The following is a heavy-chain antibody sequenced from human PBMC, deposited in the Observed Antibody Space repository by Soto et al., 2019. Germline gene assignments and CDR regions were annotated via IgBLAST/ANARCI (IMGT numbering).Heavy chain of an antibody. Sequence: PGGSLRLSCAASGFTFSSYAMSWVRQAPGKGLEWVSAISGSGGSTYYADSVKGRFTISRDNSKNTLYLQMNSLRAEDTAVYYCARDPYSSSSFWFDPWGQGTLVTLSS. CDR2: ISGSGGST. V-gene: IGHV3-23*01. J-gene: IGHJ5*02. CDR1: GFTFSSYA. CDR3: ARDPYSSSSFWFDP. D-gene: IGHD6-6*01.